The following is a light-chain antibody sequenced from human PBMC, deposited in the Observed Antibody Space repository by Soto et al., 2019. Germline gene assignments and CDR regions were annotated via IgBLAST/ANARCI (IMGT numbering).Light chain of an antibody. Sequence: EIVLTQSPGTLSLSPGERATLSCRASQSVSSSYLAWYQQKPGQAPRLLIYGASSRATGIPDRFSGSGSGTDFTLTISRLEPEDFAVYYCQQYGSSPEERYTFGQGTQLEIK. CDR3: QQYGSSPEERYT. CDR1: QSVSSSY. V-gene: IGKV3-20*01. J-gene: IGKJ2*01. CDR2: GAS.